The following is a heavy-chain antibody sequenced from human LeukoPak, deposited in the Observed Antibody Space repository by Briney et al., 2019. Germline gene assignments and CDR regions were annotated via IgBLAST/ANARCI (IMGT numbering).Heavy chain of an antibody. CDR3: AKDPGSYGSGSSFYMDV. CDR1: GFTFSSYG. V-gene: IGHV3-33*06. J-gene: IGHJ6*03. CDR2: IWYDGSNK. Sequence: GGSLRLSCAASGFTFSSYGMHWVRQAPGKGLEWVAVIWYDGSNKYYVASVKARFTISRDNSKNTLYLQMNSLRAEDAAVYYCAKDPGSYGSGSSFYMDVWGKGTTVTVSS. D-gene: IGHD3-10*01.